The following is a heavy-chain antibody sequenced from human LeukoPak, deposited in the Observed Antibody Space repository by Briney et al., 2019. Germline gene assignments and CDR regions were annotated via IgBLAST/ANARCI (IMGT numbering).Heavy chain of an antibody. D-gene: IGHD6-19*01. Sequence: GGSLRLSCAASGFTFDDYGMSWVRQAPGKGLESVSGINWNGGSAGYADSVKGRFTISRDNAKNSLYLQMNSLRAEDTALYHCARDYSSGWINWFDPWGQGTLVTVSS. CDR1: GFTFDDYG. V-gene: IGHV3-20*01. J-gene: IGHJ5*02. CDR2: INWNGGSA. CDR3: ARDYSSGWINWFDP.